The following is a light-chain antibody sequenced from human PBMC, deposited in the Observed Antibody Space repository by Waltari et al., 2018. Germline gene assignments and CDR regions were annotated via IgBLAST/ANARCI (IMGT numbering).Light chain of an antibody. Sequence: QSALTQPASVSGSPGQSLTISCTGTSSDVGGYNYVSCCQQHPGKAPKLILYDVRNRPSGLSSRFSGSQPDNTASLTISGLQADDEADYYFSSYTSISTPYVFGTGTKVSVL. CDR1: SSDVGGYNY. CDR2: DVR. J-gene: IGLJ1*01. CDR3: SSYTSISTPYV. V-gene: IGLV2-14*03.